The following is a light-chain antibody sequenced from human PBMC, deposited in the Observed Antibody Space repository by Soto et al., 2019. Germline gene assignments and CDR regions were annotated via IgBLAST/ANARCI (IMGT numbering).Light chain of an antibody. Sequence: EIVVTQSPATLSVSPGERATLSCRASQSVSINLAWYQQKPGQGPRLLIYDASTRATGIPARFSGSGSGTEFTLTISSLQSEDFAIYFCQQYSNWPPFTFGPGTKVDIK. CDR3: QQYSNWPPFT. CDR1: QSVSIN. CDR2: DAS. V-gene: IGKV3-15*01. J-gene: IGKJ3*01.